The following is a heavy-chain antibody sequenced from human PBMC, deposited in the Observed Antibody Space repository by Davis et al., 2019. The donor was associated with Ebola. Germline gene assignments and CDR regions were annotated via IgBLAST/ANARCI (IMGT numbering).Heavy chain of an antibody. CDR2: IIHILGIS. Sequence: SVPVSRMTSGDTHSNYAINRVRQAPGQGHEGMGGIIHILGISNYAQKFQGRVTFIADKSTNTTYMEVSSLRSEDTAVYYCSRDGASGSYDYWGQGTLVSVSS. CDR1: GDTHSNYA. V-gene: IGHV1-69*10. J-gene: IGHJ4*02. D-gene: IGHD3-10*01. CDR3: SRDGASGSYDY.